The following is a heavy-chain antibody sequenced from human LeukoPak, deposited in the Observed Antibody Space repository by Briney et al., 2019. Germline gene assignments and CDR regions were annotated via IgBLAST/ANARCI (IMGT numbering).Heavy chain of an antibody. CDR1: GGSISSYY. CDR3: ARFLINYYDNSYDAFGI. CDR2: IYYSGST. J-gene: IGHJ3*02. D-gene: IGHD3-22*01. Sequence: SETLSLTCTVSGGSISSYYWSWIRQPPGKGLEWIGYIYYSGSTNYNPSLKSRVTISVDSSKNQFSLKLSSVTAADTAVYYCARFLINYYDNSYDAFGIWGQGTMVTVSS. V-gene: IGHV4-59*01.